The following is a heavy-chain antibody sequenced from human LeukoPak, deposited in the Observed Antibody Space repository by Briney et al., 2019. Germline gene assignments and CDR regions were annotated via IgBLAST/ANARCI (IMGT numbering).Heavy chain of an antibody. CDR3: AKAQSGYSDLEY. CDR2: ISGSGGTT. D-gene: IGHD4-17*01. Sequence: GGSLRLSCAASGFTFSSYAMSWVRQAPGKGLEWVSVISGSGGTTYYADSVKGRFTISRDNSKNTLYMQMNSLSAEDTAVYYCAKAQSGYSDLEYWGQGTLVTISS. J-gene: IGHJ4*02. CDR1: GFTFSSYA. V-gene: IGHV3-23*01.